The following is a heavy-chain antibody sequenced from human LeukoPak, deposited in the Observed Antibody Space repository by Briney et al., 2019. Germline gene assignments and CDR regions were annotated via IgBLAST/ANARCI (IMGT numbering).Heavy chain of an antibody. D-gene: IGHD3-10*01. Sequence: PSETLSLTCTVSGGSISSYYWSWIRQPPGNGLEWIGYIYYSGSTNYNPSLKSRVTISVDTSKNQFSLKLSSVTAADTAVYYCARQGYYGSGTSLIDYWGQGTLVTVSS. V-gene: IGHV4-59*08. CDR2: IYYSGST. CDR1: GGSISSYY. J-gene: IGHJ4*02. CDR3: ARQGYYGSGTSLIDY.